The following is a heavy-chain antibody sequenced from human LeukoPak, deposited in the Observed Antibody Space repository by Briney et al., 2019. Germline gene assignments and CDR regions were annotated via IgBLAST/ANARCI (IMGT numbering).Heavy chain of an antibody. J-gene: IGHJ4*02. Sequence: GALRLSCAASGFTFSSYAMHWVRQAPGKGLEWVAVISYDGSNKYYADSVKGRFTISRDNSKNTLYLQMNSLRAEDTAVYYCASEYPYFDYWGQGTLVTVSS. CDR2: ISYDGSNK. V-gene: IGHV3-30-3*01. CDR3: ASEYPYFDY. CDR1: GFTFSSYA.